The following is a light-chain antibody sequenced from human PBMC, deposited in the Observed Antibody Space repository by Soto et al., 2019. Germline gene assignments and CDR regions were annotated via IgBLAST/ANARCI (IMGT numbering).Light chain of an antibody. CDR2: EVS. Sequence: QSVLTQPASVSGSPGQSITISCTGTSSDVGAYNYDSWYQQYPGEAPKVIIYEVSHRPAGVSNRFSGSKSGNTASLTISGLQTQDEADYYCSSYTSATTYVFGTGTKVTVL. V-gene: IGLV2-14*01. CDR3: SSYTSATTYV. CDR1: SSDVGAYNY. J-gene: IGLJ1*01.